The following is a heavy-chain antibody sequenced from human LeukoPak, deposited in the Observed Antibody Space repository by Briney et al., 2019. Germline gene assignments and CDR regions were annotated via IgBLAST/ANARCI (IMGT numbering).Heavy chain of an antibody. Sequence: PGGSLRLSCAASGFTFSSYARNWARQAPGKGLEWVSTIGSSGTSTFYADSVKGRFTISRDNSRDTLYLQMSRLRAEDTAVYYCVRGDQGWGQGTLVTVSS. CDR1: GFTFSSYA. CDR2: IGSSGTST. CDR3: VRGDQG. D-gene: IGHD3-10*01. V-gene: IGHV3-23*01. J-gene: IGHJ4*02.